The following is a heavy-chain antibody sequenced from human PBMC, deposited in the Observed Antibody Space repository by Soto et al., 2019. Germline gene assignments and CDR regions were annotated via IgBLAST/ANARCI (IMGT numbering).Heavy chain of an antibody. V-gene: IGHV1-69*12. Sequence: QVQLVQSGAEVKKPGSSVTVSCKASGGTFSSYTISWVRQAPGQGLEWMGGIIPIFGTANYAQKFQGRVTITEDESTSRAYMELSSLRSEDTAVYYCARGNHRWLQLWYFDLCGRGTLVTVSS. CDR3: ARGNHRWLQLWYFDL. CDR2: IIPIFGTA. CDR1: GGTFSSYT. D-gene: IGHD5-12*01. J-gene: IGHJ2*01.